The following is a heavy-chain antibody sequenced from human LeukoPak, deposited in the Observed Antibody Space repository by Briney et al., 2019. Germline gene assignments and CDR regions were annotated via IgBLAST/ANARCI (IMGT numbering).Heavy chain of an antibody. CDR3: AKPLSSGYYHDAFAI. J-gene: IGHJ3*02. D-gene: IGHD3-22*01. V-gene: IGHV3-9*03. Sequence: PGRSLRLSCAASGFTFDDYAMHWVRQAPGKGLEWVSGISWNSGSIGYADSVKGRFTISRDNAKNSLYLQMNSLRAEDMALYYCAKPLSSGYYHDAFAIWGQGTMVTVSS. CDR1: GFTFDDYA. CDR2: ISWNSGSI.